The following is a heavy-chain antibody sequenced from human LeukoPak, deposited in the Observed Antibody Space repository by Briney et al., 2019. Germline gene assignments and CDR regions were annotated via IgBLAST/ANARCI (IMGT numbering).Heavy chain of an antibody. Sequence: PGGSLRLSCAASGFIFSSYVMSWVRQAPGKGLEWVSGISGGGGSRYNADSVKGRFTISRDNSKNTLYLQMNSLRAEDTALYYCAKDWSYDGSHTTGAFDIWGQGTMVTVSS. CDR1: GFIFSSYV. V-gene: IGHV3-23*01. D-gene: IGHD3-22*01. CDR3: AKDWSYDGSHTTGAFDI. J-gene: IGHJ3*02. CDR2: ISGGGGSR.